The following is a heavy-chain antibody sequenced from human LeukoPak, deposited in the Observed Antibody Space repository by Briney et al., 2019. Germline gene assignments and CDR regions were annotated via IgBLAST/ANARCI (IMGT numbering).Heavy chain of an antibody. CDR3: SFMTPEDAFDI. CDR1: GYTFTGYY. J-gene: IGHJ3*02. CDR2: MNPNSGNT. Sequence: GASVKVSCKASGYTFTGYYMHWVRQAPGQGLEWMGWMNPNSGNTGYAQKFQGRVTMTRNTSISTAYMELSSLRSEDTAVYYCSFMTPEDAFDIWGQGTMVTVSS. V-gene: IGHV1-8*02.